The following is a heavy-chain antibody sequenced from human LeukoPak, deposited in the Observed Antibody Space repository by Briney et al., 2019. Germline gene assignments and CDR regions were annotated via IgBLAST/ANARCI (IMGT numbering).Heavy chain of an antibody. J-gene: IGHJ4*02. CDR3: ARTTPMSTIDY. D-gene: IGHD5-18*01. Sequence: SETLSLTCAVSGYSINSGYYWGWIRQPPGKGLEWIGSIYHSGSTYYNPSLKSRVTISVDTSKNQFSLKLSSVTAADTAVYYCARTTPMSTIDYWGQGTLVTVSS. CDR2: IYHSGST. V-gene: IGHV4-38-2*01. CDR1: GYSINSGYY.